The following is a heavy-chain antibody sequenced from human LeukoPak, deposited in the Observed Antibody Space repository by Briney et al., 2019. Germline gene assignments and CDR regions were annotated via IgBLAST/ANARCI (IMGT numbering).Heavy chain of an antibody. J-gene: IGHJ5*02. Sequence: PGGSLRLSCAASRFTFSTYSMNWVRQAPGKGLEWVSAISGSGGSTYYADSVKGRFTISRDNSKNTLYLQMNSLRAEDTAVYYCAKDQSWFGELLHNWFDPWGQGTLVTVSS. CDR1: RFTFSTYS. CDR2: ISGSGGST. CDR3: AKDQSWFGELLHNWFDP. V-gene: IGHV3-23*01. D-gene: IGHD3-10*01.